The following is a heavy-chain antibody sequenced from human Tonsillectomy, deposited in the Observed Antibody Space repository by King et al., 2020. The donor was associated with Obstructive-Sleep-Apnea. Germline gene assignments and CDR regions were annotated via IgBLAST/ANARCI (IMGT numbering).Heavy chain of an antibody. CDR2: ISWNSGSM. CDR3: AIDLYYGSGIHYYYYGMDV. CDR1: GFTFDDYA. D-gene: IGHD3-10*01. J-gene: IGHJ6*02. Sequence: VQLVESGGGLVQPGRSLRLSCAASGFTFDDYAMHWVRQAPGKGLEGVSCISWNSGSMDYAGPVTGRFTISRDNAKNSLYLQMNSLRAEETAVYYCAIDLYYGSGIHYYYYGMDVWGQGTTVTVSS. V-gene: IGHV3-9*01.